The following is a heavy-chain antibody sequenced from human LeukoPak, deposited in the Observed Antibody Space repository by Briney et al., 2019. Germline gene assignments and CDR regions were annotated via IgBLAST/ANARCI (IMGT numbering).Heavy chain of an antibody. CDR1: EFTFSSYA. CDR2: ITVSGGTT. V-gene: IGHV3-23*01. J-gene: IGHJ4*02. CDR3: ARKTDHQTGGDY. Sequence: PGGSLRLSCAASEFTFSSYAMQWARQAPGKGLEWVSGITVSGGTTYYTDSVKGRFTISRDNSKNTLYLQMNSLRAEDTAVYYCARKTDHQTGGDYWGQGTLVTVSS. D-gene: IGHD1-1*01.